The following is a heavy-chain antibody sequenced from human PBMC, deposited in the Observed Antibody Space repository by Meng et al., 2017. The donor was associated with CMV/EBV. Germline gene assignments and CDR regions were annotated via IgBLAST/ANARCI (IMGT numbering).Heavy chain of an antibody. J-gene: IGHJ6*02. CDR2: IRYDGSVE. V-gene: IGHV3-30*02. Sequence: GSLKISCAASGFTFNNYGMHWVRQAPGKGLEWVAFIRYDGSVEYHADSVKGRFTISRDKGKSTLFLQMNSLRPEDTAVYYCAKETVDVDSGMDVWGQGATVTVSS. D-gene: IGHD5-12*01. CDR1: GFTFNNYG. CDR3: AKETVDVDSGMDV.